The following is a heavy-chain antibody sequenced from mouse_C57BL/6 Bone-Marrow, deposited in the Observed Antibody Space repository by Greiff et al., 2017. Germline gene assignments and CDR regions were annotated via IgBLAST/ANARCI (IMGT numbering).Heavy chain of an antibody. CDR3: AREYYYGSSYDYAMDY. CDR2: IHPNSGST. V-gene: IGHV1-64*01. D-gene: IGHD1-1*01. CDR1: GYTFTSYW. Sequence: QVQLQQPGAELVKPGASVKLSCKASGYTFTSYWMHWVKQRPGQGLEWIGMIHPNSGSTNYNEKFKSKATLTVDKSSSTAYMQLSSLTSEDSAVYYCAREYYYGSSYDYAMDYWGQGTSVTVSS. J-gene: IGHJ4*01.